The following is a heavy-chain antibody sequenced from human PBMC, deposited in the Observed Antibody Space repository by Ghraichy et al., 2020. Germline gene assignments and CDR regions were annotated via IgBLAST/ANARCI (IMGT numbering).Heavy chain of an antibody. J-gene: IGHJ4*02. CDR2: ISGSGGST. CDR1: GFTFSSYA. Sequence: GESLNISCAASGFTFSSYAMSWVRQAPGKGLEWVSAISGSGGSTYYADSVKCRFTISRDNSKNTLYLQMNSLRAEDTAVYYCAKDRRYSSGWYFAYWGQGTLVTVSS. V-gene: IGHV3-23*01. D-gene: IGHD6-19*01. CDR3: AKDRRYSSGWYFAY.